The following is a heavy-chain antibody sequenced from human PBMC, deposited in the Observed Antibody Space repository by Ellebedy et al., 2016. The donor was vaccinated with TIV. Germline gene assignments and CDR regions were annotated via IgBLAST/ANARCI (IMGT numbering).Heavy chain of an antibody. D-gene: IGHD5-12*01. V-gene: IGHV4-59*01. CDR3: ARVYSGYENFDY. Sequence: SETLSLXXTVSGGSISSYYWSWIRQPPGKGLEWIGYIYYGGSTNYNPSLKSRVTISVDTSKNQFSLKLSSVTAADTAVYYCARVYSGYENFDYWGQGTLVTVSS. CDR2: IYYGGST. CDR1: GGSISSYY. J-gene: IGHJ4*02.